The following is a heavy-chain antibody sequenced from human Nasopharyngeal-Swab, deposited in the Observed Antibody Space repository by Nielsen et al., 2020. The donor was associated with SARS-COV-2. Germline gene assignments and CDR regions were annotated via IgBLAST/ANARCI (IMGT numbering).Heavy chain of an antibody. V-gene: IGHV3-33*01. D-gene: IGHD3-9*01. Sequence: RQLPGKGLEWVAIIWYDGSNKYYADSVKGRFTISRDNSKNTLYLQMNSLRAEDTAVYYCARDGDILTGLSLDSWGQGTLVTVSS. J-gene: IGHJ4*02. CDR3: ARDGDILTGLSLDS. CDR2: IWYDGSNK.